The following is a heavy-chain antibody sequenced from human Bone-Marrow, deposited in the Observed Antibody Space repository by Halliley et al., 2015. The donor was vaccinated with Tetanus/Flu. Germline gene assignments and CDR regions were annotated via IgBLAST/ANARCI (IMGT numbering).Heavy chain of an antibody. V-gene: IGHV4-59*01. D-gene: IGHD3-10*01. CDR2: IYYTGGA. CDR1: GGSIGNYY. J-gene: IGHJ4*02. Sequence: TLSLTCTVSGGSIGNYYWTWIRQPPGKGLEWIGYIYYTGGANYNPSLKSRVSISIDTSENQFSLKLSSVTAADTAVYYCARLSFMMVRGVLPKDYWGQGTLVTVSS. CDR3: ARLSFMMVRGVLPKDY.